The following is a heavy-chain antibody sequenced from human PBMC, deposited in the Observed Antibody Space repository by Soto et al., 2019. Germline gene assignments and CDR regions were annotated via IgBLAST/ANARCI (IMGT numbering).Heavy chain of an antibody. Sequence: TSETLSLTCTVSGGSIGSYYWSWIRQPPGKGLEWIGYIYYSGSTNYNPSLKSRVTISVDTSKNQFSLKLSSVTAADTAVYYCARADYDYVWGSYRRGAFDYWGQGTLVTVSS. D-gene: IGHD3-16*02. J-gene: IGHJ4*02. CDR2: IYYSGST. CDR1: GGSIGSYY. CDR3: ARADYDYVWGSYRRGAFDY. V-gene: IGHV4-59*01.